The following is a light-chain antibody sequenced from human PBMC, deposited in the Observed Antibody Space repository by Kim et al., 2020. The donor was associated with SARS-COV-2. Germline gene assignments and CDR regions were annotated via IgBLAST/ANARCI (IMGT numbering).Light chain of an antibody. J-gene: IGLJ2*01. V-gene: IGLV2-8*01. CDR2: EVN. CDR1: RSDTGGYNH. Sequence: QPVLTQPPSASGSPGQSVTISCTGTRSDTGGYNHVSWYQHHPGKAPKLIIYEVNKRPSGVPDRCSGSKSGNTASLTVPGLQAEDEANYYCSSYAGSNNVLFGGGTQLTVL. CDR3: SSYAGSNNVL.